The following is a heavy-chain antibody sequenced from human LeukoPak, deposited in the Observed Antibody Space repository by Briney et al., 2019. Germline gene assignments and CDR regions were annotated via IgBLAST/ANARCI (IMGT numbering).Heavy chain of an antibody. V-gene: IGHV4-59*08. CDR2: IRYTGTT. CDR3: AIYYDALTAHNLPGFDS. D-gene: IGHD3-16*01. CDR1: GGSITSYY. J-gene: IGHJ5*01. Sequence: PSETLSLTCSVSGGSITSYYWSWTRQTPGKGLEWIGYIRYTGTTNYNPSPKSHVTISADTSKNHFSLSLTSVTAADSPVYYCAIYYDALTAHNLPGFDSWGQGTLVTVSS.